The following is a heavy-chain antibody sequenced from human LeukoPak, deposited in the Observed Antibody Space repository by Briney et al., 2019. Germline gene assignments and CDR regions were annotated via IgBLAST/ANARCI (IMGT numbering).Heavy chain of an antibody. CDR2: VYYSGST. Sequence: SETLSLTCTVSGGSISSSSFYWDWIRQPPGKGLEWIGSVYYSGSTYYNPSLKSRLTISVDTSKNQFSLKLSSVTAADAAVYYCARHADGSAFLVPFDYWGQGSLVTVSS. CDR1: GGSISSSSFY. J-gene: IGHJ4*02. D-gene: IGHD3-22*01. V-gene: IGHV4-39*01. CDR3: ARHADGSAFLVPFDY.